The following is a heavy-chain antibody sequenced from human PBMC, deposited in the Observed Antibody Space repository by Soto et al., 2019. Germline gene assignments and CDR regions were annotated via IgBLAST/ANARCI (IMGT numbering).Heavy chain of an antibody. CDR2: ISSSSSTI. CDR3: ARDGDITGTTKAPTDFDY. D-gene: IGHD1-7*01. V-gene: IGHV3-48*02. CDR1: GFTFSSYS. J-gene: IGHJ4*02. Sequence: GGSLRLSCAASGFTFSSYSMNWVRQAPGKGLEWVSYISSSSSTIYYADSVKGRFTISRDNAKNSLYLQMNSLRDEDTAVYYCARDGDITGTTKAPTDFDYWGQGTLVTVSS.